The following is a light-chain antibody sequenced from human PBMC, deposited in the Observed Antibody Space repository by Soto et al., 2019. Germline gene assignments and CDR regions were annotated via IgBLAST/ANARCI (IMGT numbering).Light chain of an antibody. CDR2: DAS. V-gene: IGKV3-11*01. Sequence: DIVLTQSPATLSLSPGNRVTLSCRANERISHSLAWYQQKPGQAPRILIYDASFRATGIPERCSGSGSGTDLTLSISSLEPEDFAVYYCQLSQQRSSWPPIAFGQGTRLDLK. CDR1: ERISHS. J-gene: IGKJ5*01. CDR3: QLSQQRSSWPPIA.